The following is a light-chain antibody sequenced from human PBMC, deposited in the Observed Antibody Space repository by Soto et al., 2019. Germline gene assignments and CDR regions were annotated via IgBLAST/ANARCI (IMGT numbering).Light chain of an antibody. CDR3: QQYGSSPII. Sequence: IVLTQSPCTLSLSPGERATLSCRASQSVSSSYLAWYQQKPGQAPRLLIYGASNRATGIPDRFSGSGSGTDFTLTISRLEPEDFAVYYCQQYGSSPIIFGQGTRLEIK. CDR2: GAS. V-gene: IGKV3-20*01. J-gene: IGKJ5*01. CDR1: QSVSSSY.